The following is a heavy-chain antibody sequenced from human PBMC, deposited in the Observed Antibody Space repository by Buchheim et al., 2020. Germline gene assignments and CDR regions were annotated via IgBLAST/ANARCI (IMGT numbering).Heavy chain of an antibody. CDR2: IYSGGST. CDR3: ARDQLGIVGAPGAYYYYGMDV. D-gene: IGHD1-26*01. Sequence: EVQLVESGGGLVQPGGSLRLSCAASGFTVSSNYMSWVRQAPGKGLEWVSVIYSGGSTYYADSVKGRFTISRDNSKNTLYLQMNSLRAEDTAVYYCARDQLGIVGAPGAYYYYGMDVWGQGTT. V-gene: IGHV3-66*01. CDR1: GFTVSSNY. J-gene: IGHJ6*02.